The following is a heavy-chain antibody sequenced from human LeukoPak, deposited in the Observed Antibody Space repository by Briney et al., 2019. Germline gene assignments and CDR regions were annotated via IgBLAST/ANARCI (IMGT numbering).Heavy chain of an antibody. CDR2: IDTDGSST. Sequence: GGSLRLSCAASGFSFRSYWMHWVRLPPGKGLVWVSRIDTDGSSTAYADSVKGRFTISRDNAKNTLYLQMCSLRAEDTAIYYCTRGGTTFDYWGQGTLVTVSS. J-gene: IGHJ4*02. CDR3: TRGGTTFDY. CDR1: GFSFRSYW. D-gene: IGHD1-1*01. V-gene: IGHV3-74*01.